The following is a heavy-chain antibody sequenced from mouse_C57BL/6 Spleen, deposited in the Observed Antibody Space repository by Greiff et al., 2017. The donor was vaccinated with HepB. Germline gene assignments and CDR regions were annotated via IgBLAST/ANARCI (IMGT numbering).Heavy chain of an antibody. CDR3: ARAYSNYEENYFDY. D-gene: IGHD2-5*01. CDR2: IDPSDSYT. CDR1: GYTFTSYW. Sequence: QVHVKQPGAELVKPGASVKLSCKASGYTFTSYWMQWVKQRPGQGLEWIGEIDPSDSYTNYNQKFKGKATLTVDTSSSTAYMQLSSLTSEDSAVYYCARAYSNYEENYFDYWGQGTTLTVSS. J-gene: IGHJ2*01. V-gene: IGHV1-50*01.